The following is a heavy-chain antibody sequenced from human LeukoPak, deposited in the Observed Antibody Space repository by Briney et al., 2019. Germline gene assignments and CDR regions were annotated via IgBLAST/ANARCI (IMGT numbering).Heavy chain of an antibody. CDR3: ARVGEKAFHLWPEIDY. Sequence: GGSLRLSCAASGFTFSSNWMSWVRQAPGKGLEWVSSISSSSSNIYYADSVKGRFTISRDNAKNSLYLQMNSLRVEDTAVYYCARVGEKAFHLWPEIDYWGQGTLVTVSS. CDR1: GFTFSSNW. J-gene: IGHJ4*02. D-gene: IGHD5-24*01. CDR2: ISSSSSNI. V-gene: IGHV3-21*01.